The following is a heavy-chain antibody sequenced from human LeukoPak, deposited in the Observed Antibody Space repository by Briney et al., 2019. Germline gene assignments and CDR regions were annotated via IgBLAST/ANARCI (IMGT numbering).Heavy chain of an antibody. Sequence: PGGSLRLSCAASGFTFSSYAMHWVRQAPGKGLEWVAVISYDGSNKYYADSVKGRFTISRDNSKNTLYLQMNSLRAEDTAVHYCARDSVGGSGSYYNVWGYYYYGMDVWGQGTTVTVSS. J-gene: IGHJ6*02. V-gene: IGHV3-30-3*01. CDR2: ISYDGSNK. CDR1: GFTFSSYA. CDR3: ARDSVGGSGSYYNVWGYYYYGMDV. D-gene: IGHD3-10*01.